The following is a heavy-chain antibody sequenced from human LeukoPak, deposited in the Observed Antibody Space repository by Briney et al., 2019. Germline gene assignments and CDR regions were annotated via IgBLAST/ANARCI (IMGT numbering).Heavy chain of an antibody. CDR3: ARGKWLVVYYFDY. V-gene: IGHV4-4*07. D-gene: IGHD6-19*01. Sequence: SETLSLTCTVSGDSLSTYYWSWIRQPAGKGLEWIGRIHTRGTTKYNPSLKRRVTMSLDTSKNQFSLSLSSVTAPDTAVYYCARGKWLVVYYFDYWGQGSLVTVSS. CDR2: IHTRGTT. J-gene: IGHJ4*02. CDR1: GDSLSTYY.